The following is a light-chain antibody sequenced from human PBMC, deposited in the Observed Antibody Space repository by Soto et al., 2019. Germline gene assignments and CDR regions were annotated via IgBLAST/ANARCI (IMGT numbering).Light chain of an antibody. CDR2: DAS. J-gene: IGKJ1*01. CDR1: QASSTW. Sequence: DIQVTQSPSTLAASVGDRGPITCRASQASSTWLAWYQQKPGKAPELLIYDASTLESGVPARFSGSGSGTEFSLTISSLQPDDFATFYCQQYSSFSPTFGQGTKV. V-gene: IGKV1-5*01. CDR3: QQYSSFSPT.